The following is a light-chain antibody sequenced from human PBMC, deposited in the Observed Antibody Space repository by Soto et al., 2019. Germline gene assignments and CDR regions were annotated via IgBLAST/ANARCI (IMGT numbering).Light chain of an antibody. V-gene: IGKV1-9*01. CDR2: EAS. CDR3: QQHDILPIT. J-gene: IGKJ5*01. CDR1: HDISTY. Sequence: DIQLTQSPSLLSASVGYRFTISCRASHDISTYLAWYQQKPGKAPKLMIYEASTLQSGVPSRFSGSGYGTEFTLTISGLLTEDFATYHCQQHDILPITFGQGTRLEIK.